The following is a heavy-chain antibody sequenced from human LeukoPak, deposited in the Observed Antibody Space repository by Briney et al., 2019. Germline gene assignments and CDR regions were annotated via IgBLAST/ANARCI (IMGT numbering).Heavy chain of an antibody. J-gene: IGHJ4*02. Sequence: PSETLSLTCTVSGGSISSSSYYWGWIRQPPGKGLEWVSSISGSSSYIYYADSVKGRFTISRDNAKNSLYLQMNSLRAEDTAVYYCASRSSVAGTGPGWGQGTLVTVSS. D-gene: IGHD6-13*01. CDR2: ISGSSSYI. CDR1: GGSISSSS. V-gene: IGHV3-21*01. CDR3: ASRSSVAGTGPG.